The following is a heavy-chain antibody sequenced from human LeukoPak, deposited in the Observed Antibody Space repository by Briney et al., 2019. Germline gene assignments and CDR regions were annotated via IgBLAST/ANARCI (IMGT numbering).Heavy chain of an antibody. V-gene: IGHV3-23*01. CDR1: GFTFSIYA. J-gene: IGHJ4*02. CDR2: ISGSGDST. D-gene: IGHD4-17*01. CDR3: AREGGDYGDLLDY. Sequence: PGGSLRLSCAASGFTFSIYAMSWVRQAPGKGLEWVSLISGSGDSTYYADSVKGRFTISRDNSKNTLYLQMNSLRAEDTAVYYCAREGGDYGDLLDYWGQGTLVTVSS.